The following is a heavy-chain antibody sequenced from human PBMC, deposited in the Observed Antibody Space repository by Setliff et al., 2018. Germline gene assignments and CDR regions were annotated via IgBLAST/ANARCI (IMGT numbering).Heavy chain of an antibody. CDR2: ISPDNGVT. Sequence: GASVKVSCKTSGYNFPVYGITWVRQAPGHGLEWMGWISPDNGVTKYVEKNQDRVTMTTDTSTNTAYMELRNLTSDDTAVYYCARVSLVGANSGLCEYWGQGTLVTV. CDR3: ARVSLVGANSGLCEY. V-gene: IGHV1-18*01. J-gene: IGHJ4*02. D-gene: IGHD1-26*01. CDR1: GYNFPVYG.